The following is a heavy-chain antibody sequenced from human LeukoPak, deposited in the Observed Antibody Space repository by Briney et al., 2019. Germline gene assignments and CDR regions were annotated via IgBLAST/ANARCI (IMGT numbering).Heavy chain of an antibody. CDR3: ARGRGGEQWGGWFTSYLDY. Sequence: SETLSLTCTVSGGSVSSSSYYWGWIRQPPGKGLEWIGSIYHSGSTYYNPSLKSRVTISLDTSSNQFSLRLSSVTAADAAVYYCARGRGGEQWGGWFTSYLDYWGQGTLVTVSS. CDR1: GGSVSSSSYY. CDR2: IYHSGST. V-gene: IGHV4-39*07. D-gene: IGHD6-19*01. J-gene: IGHJ4*02.